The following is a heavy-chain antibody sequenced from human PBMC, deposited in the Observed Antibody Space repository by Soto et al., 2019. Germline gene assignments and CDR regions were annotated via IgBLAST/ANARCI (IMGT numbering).Heavy chain of an antibody. V-gene: IGHV4-4*02. CDR3: ARDEYYYDSSGYYVGS. CDR2: IYHSGST. Sequence: PSETLSLTCAVSCGSISSSNWWSWVRQPPGKGLEWIGEIYHSGSTNYNPSLKSRVTISVDKSKNQFSLKLSSVTAADTAVYYCARDEYYYDSSGYYVGSWGQGTLVTVSS. J-gene: IGHJ5*02. D-gene: IGHD3-22*01. CDR1: CGSISSSNW.